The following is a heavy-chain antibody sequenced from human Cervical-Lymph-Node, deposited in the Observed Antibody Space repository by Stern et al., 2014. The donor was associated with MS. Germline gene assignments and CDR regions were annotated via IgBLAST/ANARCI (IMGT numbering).Heavy chain of an antibody. V-gene: IGHV3-15*01. Sequence: EVQLVESGGDLVKPGGSLRLSCAASGFTFSRAWMTWVRQVPGKGLEWVGRIKSKTDGGTTDSAAPVKGRFTISRDDSKDTLYLHMNSLKTEDTAIYYCTTTSGNWLDFDYWGQGTPVTVSS. CDR3: TTTSGNWLDFDY. J-gene: IGHJ4*02. D-gene: IGHD1-26*01. CDR2: IKSKTDGGTT. CDR1: GFTFSRAW.